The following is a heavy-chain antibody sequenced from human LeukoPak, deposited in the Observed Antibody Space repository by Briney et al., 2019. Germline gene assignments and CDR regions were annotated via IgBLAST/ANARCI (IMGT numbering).Heavy chain of an antibody. CDR1: GGSISSGGYS. Sequence: SETLSLTCAVSGGSISSGGYSWSWIRQPPGKGLEWIGYIYHSGSTYYNPSLKSRVTISVDTSKNQFSLKLSSVTAADTAVYYCARGEDEDFNCSGGSCYHPRNFDYWGQGTLVTVSS. CDR3: ARGEDEDFNCSGGSCYHPRNFDY. D-gene: IGHD2-15*01. CDR2: IYHSGST. V-gene: IGHV4-30-2*01. J-gene: IGHJ4*02.